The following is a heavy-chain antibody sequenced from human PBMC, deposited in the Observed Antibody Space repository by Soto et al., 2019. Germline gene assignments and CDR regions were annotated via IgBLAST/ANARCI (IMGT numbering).Heavy chain of an antibody. Sequence: QLQLQESGPGLVKPSETLSLTCTVSGGSISSSSYYWGWIRQPPGKGLEWIGNIYYSGSTYYNPSLTSRVTLSVDTSKNQFSLKLPSVTAAATAVYYCARLVWGLVSYWGQGTLVTVSS. CDR1: GGSISSSSYY. CDR2: IYYSGST. D-gene: IGHD3-16*01. V-gene: IGHV4-39*01. J-gene: IGHJ4*02. CDR3: ARLVWGLVSY.